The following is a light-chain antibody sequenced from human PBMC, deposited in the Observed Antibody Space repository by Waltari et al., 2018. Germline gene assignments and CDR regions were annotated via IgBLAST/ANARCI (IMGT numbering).Light chain of an antibody. V-gene: IGLV1-47*01. Sequence: QSVLPQPPSASGTPGQRATTPCSGSTSNIGRSYVFWYQQLPGTAPKLLIHRNDQRPSGVPDRFSGSKSGTSASLAITGLRSEDETDYYCAAWDDSLNGSVFGSGTKVTVL. CDR1: TSNIGRSY. CDR2: RND. CDR3: AAWDDSLNGSV. J-gene: IGLJ6*01.